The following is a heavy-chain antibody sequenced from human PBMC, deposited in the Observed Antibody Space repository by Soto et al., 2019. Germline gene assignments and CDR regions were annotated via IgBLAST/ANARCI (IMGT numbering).Heavy chain of an antibody. CDR2: IDNAGTDS. V-gene: IGHV3-74*01. D-gene: IGHD3-10*01. Sequence: EVQLVESGGGLVQPGGSLRLSCAASGFTLSGRAMHWVRQAQGKGLVWVSGIDNAGTDSTYADSVKCRFTSSRDNAKNMLYLQMISLSVEDTAVYYCARGWFGPDVWGKGTTVTFSS. CDR3: ARGWFGPDV. J-gene: IGHJ6*04. CDR1: GFTLSGRA.